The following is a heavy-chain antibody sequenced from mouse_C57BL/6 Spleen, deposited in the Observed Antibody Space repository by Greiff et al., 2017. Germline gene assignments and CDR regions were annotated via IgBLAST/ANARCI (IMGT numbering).Heavy chain of an antibody. CDR1: GYTFTDYE. CDR3: TREGTTVPLYFGV. J-gene: IGHJ1*03. Sequence: VQLQQSGAELVRPGASVTLSCKASGYTFTDYEMHWVKQTPVHGLEWIGAIDPETGGTAYNQKFKGKAILTADKSSSTAYMELRSLTSEDSAVYYCTREGTTVPLYFGVWGTGTTVTVSS. CDR2: IDPETGGT. V-gene: IGHV1-15*01. D-gene: IGHD1-1*01.